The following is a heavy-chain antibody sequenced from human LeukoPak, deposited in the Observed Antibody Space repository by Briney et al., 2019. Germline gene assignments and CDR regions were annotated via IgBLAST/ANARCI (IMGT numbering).Heavy chain of an antibody. CDR3: AGDDAVAGPYYFDY. V-gene: IGHV1-69*04. D-gene: IGHD6-19*01. CDR1: GGTFSSYA. J-gene: IGHJ4*02. Sequence: SVKVSCKASGGTFSSYAISWVRQAPGQGLEWMGRIIPILGIANYAQKFQGRVTITADKSTSTAYMELSSLRSEDTAVYYCAGDDAVAGPYYFDYWGQGALVTVSS. CDR2: IIPILGIA.